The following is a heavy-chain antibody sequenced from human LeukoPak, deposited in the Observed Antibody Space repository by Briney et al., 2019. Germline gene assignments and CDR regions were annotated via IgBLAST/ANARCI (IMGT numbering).Heavy chain of an antibody. J-gene: IGHJ6*02. CDR1: GFTFSSYW. Sequence: GGSLRLSCAASGFTFSSYWMSWVRQAPGKGLEWVANIKQDGSEKYYVDSVKGRFTISRDNAKNSLYLQMNSLRAEDTAVYYCARVPGKTVVTPAGCMDVWGQGTTVTVSS. D-gene: IGHD4-23*01. CDR2: IKQDGSEK. V-gene: IGHV3-7*01. CDR3: ARVPGKTVVTPAGCMDV.